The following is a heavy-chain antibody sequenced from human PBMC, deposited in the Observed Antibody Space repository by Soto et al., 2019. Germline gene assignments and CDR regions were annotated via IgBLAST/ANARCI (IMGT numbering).Heavy chain of an antibody. J-gene: IGHJ5*02. CDR3: GRGFRGCVGDWFDP. CDR2: INAGNGHT. CDR1: GYTFTSYA. Sequence: QFQLVQSGAEVKKPGASVKVSCKASGYTFTSYAMHWVRQAPGQRLEWMGCINAGNGHTKYSQKFQGIVTITSDTSASTAYMQLSGLISQDTAVYDCGRGFRGCVGDWFDPLGQGTLVTGSS. V-gene: IGHV1-3*01. D-gene: IGHD2-21*01.